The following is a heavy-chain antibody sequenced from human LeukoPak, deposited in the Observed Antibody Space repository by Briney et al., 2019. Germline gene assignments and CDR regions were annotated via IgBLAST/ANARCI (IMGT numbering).Heavy chain of an antibody. D-gene: IGHD2-2*01. V-gene: IGHV3-7*01. CDR3: TRHSDTYCSRANCYVDNFYGLDV. Sequence: GGSLRLSCAASGFSLSNYWMNWVRQAPGKGLEWVANIKQDGSEKNYVDSVKGRFTISRDNAKNSLILQMNSLRDEDTAVYYCTRHSDTYCSRANCYVDNFYGLDVWGQGTRVTVSS. J-gene: IGHJ6*02. CDR1: GFSLSNYW. CDR2: IKQDGSEK.